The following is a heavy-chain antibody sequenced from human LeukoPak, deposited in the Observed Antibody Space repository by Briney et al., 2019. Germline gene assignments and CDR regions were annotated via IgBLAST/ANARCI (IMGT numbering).Heavy chain of an antibody. Sequence: SETLSLTCTVSGGSININTYYWGWIRQPPGKGLEWIGSIYYSGSTFYNSSFKSRVTTSLDTSKNQFSLKLNFVTAADTAVYYCARIPYYYFYYMDVWGKGTTVTVSS. CDR1: GGSININTYY. CDR2: IYYSGST. D-gene: IGHD2-21*01. J-gene: IGHJ6*03. V-gene: IGHV4-39*07. CDR3: ARIPYYYFYYMDV.